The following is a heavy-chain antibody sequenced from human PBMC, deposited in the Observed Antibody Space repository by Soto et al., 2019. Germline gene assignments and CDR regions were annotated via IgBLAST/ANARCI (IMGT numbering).Heavy chain of an antibody. Sequence: GGSLRLSCAASGFTFSSYGMHWVRQAPGKGLEWVAVIWYDGSNKYYADSVKGRFTISRDNSKNTLYLQMNSLRAEDTAVYYCARGSSYYDILTGYYVGPFDYWGQGTLVTVSS. CDR2: IWYDGSNK. V-gene: IGHV3-33*01. D-gene: IGHD3-9*01. J-gene: IGHJ4*02. CDR1: GFTFSSYG. CDR3: ARGSSYYDILTGYYVGPFDY.